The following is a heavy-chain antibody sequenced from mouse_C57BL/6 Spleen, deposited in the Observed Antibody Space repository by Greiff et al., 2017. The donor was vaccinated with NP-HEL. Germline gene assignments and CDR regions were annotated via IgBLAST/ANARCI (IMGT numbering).Heavy chain of an antibody. J-gene: IGHJ4*01. CDR3: ARDYYGGYYAMDY. D-gene: IGHD1-1*01. CDR1: GFTFSDYG. V-gene: IGHV5-17*01. CDR2: ISSGSSTI. Sequence: DVMLVESGGGLVKPGGSLKLSCAASGFTFSDYGMHWVRQAPEKGLEWVAYISSGSSTIYYADTVKGRFTISRDNAKNTLFLQMTSLRSEDTAMYYCARDYYGGYYAMDYWGQGTSVTVSS.